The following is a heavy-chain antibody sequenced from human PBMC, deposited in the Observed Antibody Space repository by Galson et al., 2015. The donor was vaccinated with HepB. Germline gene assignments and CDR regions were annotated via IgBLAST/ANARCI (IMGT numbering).Heavy chain of an antibody. D-gene: IGHD5-24*01. CDR2: ISGSGDYT. CDR1: GFTFSSYA. V-gene: IGHV3-23*01. Sequence: LRLSCAASGFTFSSYAMNWVRQAPGRGLEWVSTISGSGDYTYYADSVKGRFTISRDNSENTLYLQMNSLTAEDTAVYYCARVSYNSLGNWFDPWGQGTLVTVSS. J-gene: IGHJ5*02. CDR3: ARVSYNSLGNWFDP.